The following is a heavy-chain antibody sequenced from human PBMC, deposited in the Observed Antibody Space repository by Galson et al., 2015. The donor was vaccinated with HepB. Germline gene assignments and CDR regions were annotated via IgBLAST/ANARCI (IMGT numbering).Heavy chain of an antibody. V-gene: IGHV1-2*06. J-gene: IGHJ6*02. CDR2: INPNSGGT. CDR3: ARDMGTMIPRMYYYYGMDV. Sequence: SVKVSCKASGYTFTGYYMHWVRQAPGQGLEWMGRINPNSGGTNYAQKFQGRVTMTRDTSISTAYMELSRLRSDDTAVYYCARDMGTMIPRMYYYYGMDVWGQGTTVTVSS. D-gene: IGHD3-22*01. CDR1: GYTFTGYY.